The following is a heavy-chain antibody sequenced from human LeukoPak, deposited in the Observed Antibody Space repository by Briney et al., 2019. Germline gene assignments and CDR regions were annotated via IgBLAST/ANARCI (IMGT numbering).Heavy chain of an antibody. Sequence: GGSLRLSCAASGFTFDDYAMHWVRQAPGKGLEWVSGISWNSGSIGYADSVTGRFTISRDNAKNSLYLQMNSLRAEDTALYYCAKDMVAGAGSSYGMDVWGQGTTVTVSS. CDR3: AKDMVAGAGSSYGMDV. V-gene: IGHV3-9*01. CDR2: ISWNSGSI. D-gene: IGHD6-19*01. CDR1: GFTFDDYA. J-gene: IGHJ6*02.